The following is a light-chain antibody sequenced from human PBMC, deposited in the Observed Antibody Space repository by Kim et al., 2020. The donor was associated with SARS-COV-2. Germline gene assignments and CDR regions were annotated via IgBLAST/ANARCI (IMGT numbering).Light chain of an antibody. CDR3: QQYGNWPPRYT. CDR1: QSLSGN. J-gene: IGKJ2*01. V-gene: IGKV3-15*01. Sequence: SPGERATLSCRASQSLSGNLAWYQQKPGQAPRLLIYDASTRATGIPARFSGSGSGTEFTLTISSLQSEGFAVYYCQQYGNWPPRYTFGQGTKLEI. CDR2: DAS.